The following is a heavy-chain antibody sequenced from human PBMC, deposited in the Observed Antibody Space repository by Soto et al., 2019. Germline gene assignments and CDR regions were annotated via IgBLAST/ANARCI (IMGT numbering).Heavy chain of an antibody. V-gene: IGHV5-51*01. CDR1: GYKFSTYW. CDR2: VYPSTSQA. CDR3: ARRSGSPVNGMDV. Sequence: GESLKISCKGSGYKFSTYWIAWVRQMPGKGLEFMGVVYPSTSQATYSPSFQGQVTISADKSISTAYLQWSSLKASDTAMYYCARRSGSPVNGMDVWGQGTTVTVSS. J-gene: IGHJ6*02. D-gene: IGHD3-10*01.